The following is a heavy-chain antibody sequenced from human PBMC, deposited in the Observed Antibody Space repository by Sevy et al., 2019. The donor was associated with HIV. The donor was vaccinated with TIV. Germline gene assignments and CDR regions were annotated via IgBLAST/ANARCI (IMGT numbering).Heavy chain of an antibody. D-gene: IGHD3-3*01. V-gene: IGHV1-46*01. CDR2: INPSGGST. Sequence: ASVKVSYKASGYTFTSYYMHWVRQAPGQGLEWMGIINPSGGSTSYAQKFQGRVTMTRVTSTSTVYMELSSLRSEDTAVYYCAREHYHYDSPDYWGQGTLVTVSS. CDR1: GYTFTSYY. CDR3: AREHYHYDSPDY. J-gene: IGHJ4*02.